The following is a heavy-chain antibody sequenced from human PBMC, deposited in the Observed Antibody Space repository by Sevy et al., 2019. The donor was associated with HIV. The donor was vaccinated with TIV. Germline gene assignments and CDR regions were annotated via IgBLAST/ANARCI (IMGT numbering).Heavy chain of an antibody. V-gene: IGHV3-30*18. Sequence: GGSLRLSCAASGFTFRSYGIHWVRQAPGKGLEWVAVISYDGSRKFYGDSVKGRFIVSRDNAENMVYLQMNSLRPEDTAVYYCVKGPRTEAYGMDVWGQGTTVTVS. CDR2: ISYDGSRK. CDR3: VKGPRTEAYGMDV. J-gene: IGHJ6*02. CDR1: GFTFRSYG.